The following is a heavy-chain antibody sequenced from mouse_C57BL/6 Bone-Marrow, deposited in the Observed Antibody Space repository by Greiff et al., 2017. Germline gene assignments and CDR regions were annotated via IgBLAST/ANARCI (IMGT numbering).Heavy chain of an antibody. Sequence: VQLQQSGAELVKPGASVKMSCKASGYTFTTYPIEWMKQNHGKSLEWIGNFHPYNDDTKYNEKFKGKATLTVEKSSNTDYLELSRLTSDDSAVYYCARSSTFFYYFDYWGQGTTLTVSS. J-gene: IGHJ2*01. CDR2: FHPYNDDT. D-gene: IGHD5-1*01. CDR3: ARSSTFFYYFDY. V-gene: IGHV1-47*01. CDR1: GYTFTTYP.